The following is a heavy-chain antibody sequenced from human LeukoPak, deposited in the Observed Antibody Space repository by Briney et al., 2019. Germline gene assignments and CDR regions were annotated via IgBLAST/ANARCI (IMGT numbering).Heavy chain of an antibody. V-gene: IGHV4-61*02. Sequence: SETLSLTCTVSGASISSGSYYWSWIRQPAGKGLEGIGRIYTSGSTNYNPSLKSRVTISVGTSKNQFSLKLSSVTAADTAVYYCARDWLGYSYGTFDIWGQGTMVTVSS. CDR3: ARDWLGYSYGTFDI. CDR2: IYTSGST. J-gene: IGHJ3*02. D-gene: IGHD5-18*01. CDR1: GASISSGSYY.